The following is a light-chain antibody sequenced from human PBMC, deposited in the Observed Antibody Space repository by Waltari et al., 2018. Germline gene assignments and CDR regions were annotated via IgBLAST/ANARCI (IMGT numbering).Light chain of an antibody. V-gene: IGLV7-43*01. CDR1: TAAVTSGYH. J-gene: IGLJ3*02. CDR3: LLHYGNTWV. CDR2: SPS. Sequence: QTVVTQEPSLTVSPGGTVTLTCASSTAAVTSGYHANWFQPKPGQTPRELIYSPSTEHPGTPARFSGSLLGGTAALTLSGVQPEDEAEYSCLLHYGNTWVFGGGTKLTVL.